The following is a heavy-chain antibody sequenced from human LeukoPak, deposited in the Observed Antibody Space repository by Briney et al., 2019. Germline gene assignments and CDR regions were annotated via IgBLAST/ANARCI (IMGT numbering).Heavy chain of an antibody. CDR1: GFTFSTYS. Sequence: GGSLRLSCAASGFTFSTYSMNWLRLAPGKGLEWVPSISPDSNYKYHVDSVKGRFTISRDNAKSSLYLQMNSLRAEDTAVYYCVRGGYRGFDYEYWGQGTLVTVSS. J-gene: IGHJ4*02. V-gene: IGHV3-21*01. CDR3: VRGGYRGFDYEY. CDR2: ISPDSNYK. D-gene: IGHD5-12*01.